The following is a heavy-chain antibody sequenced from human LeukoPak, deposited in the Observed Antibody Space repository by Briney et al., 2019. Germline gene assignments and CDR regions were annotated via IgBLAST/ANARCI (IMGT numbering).Heavy chain of an antibody. D-gene: IGHD3-3*01. CDR1: GFSFTAFA. CDR2: VYSGGDR. J-gene: IGHJ6*03. Sequence: GGSLRLSCAASGFSFTAFAMSWVRQAPGQGLEWVSVVYSGGDRYYTDSVQGRFTISRDNSENTLYLQMNSLRAEDTAVYYCAGQLRFWGDYYMDVWGTGTTVTVSS. CDR3: AGQLRFWGDYYMDV. V-gene: IGHV3-53*01.